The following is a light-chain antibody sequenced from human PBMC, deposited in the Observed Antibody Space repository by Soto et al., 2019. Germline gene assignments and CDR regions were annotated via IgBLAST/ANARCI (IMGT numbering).Light chain of an antibody. J-gene: IGKJ1*01. CDR3: QQYNNWPPMT. V-gene: IGKV3D-15*01. CDR1: QSVSYN. Sequence: ETVMTQSPATLSVSPGDRATLSCSASQSVSYNLAWYQQKPGQAPRLLIYDASTRATGIPARFSGSASGTEFTLTISSLLSEDFAVYYCQQYNNWPPMTFGQGTKVDIK. CDR2: DAS.